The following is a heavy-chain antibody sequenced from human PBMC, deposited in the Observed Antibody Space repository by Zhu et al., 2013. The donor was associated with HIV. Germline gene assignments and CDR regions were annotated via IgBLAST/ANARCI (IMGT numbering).Heavy chain of an antibody. Sequence: QVQLQESGPGLVKPSQTLSLTCTVSGGSISSGGYYWSWIRQHPGKGLEWIGYIYYSGSTCYNPSLKSRVTISVDTSKNQFSLKLSSVTAADTAVYYCARVLNYYDSSSDAFDYLGPRDNGHRLF. D-gene: IGHD3-22*01. CDR3: ARVLNYYDSSSDAFDY. V-gene: IGHV4-31*03. J-gene: IGHJ3*02. CDR2: IYYSGST. CDR1: GGSISSGGYY.